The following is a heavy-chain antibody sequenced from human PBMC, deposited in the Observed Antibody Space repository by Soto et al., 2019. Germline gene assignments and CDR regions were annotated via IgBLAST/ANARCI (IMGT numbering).Heavy chain of an antibody. CDR2: ISAYNGNT. J-gene: IGHJ3*02. Sequence: ASVKVSCKASGYTFTSYGSSWLRQSPGQGIERMGWISAYNGNTNYAQKLQGRVTMTTDTSTSTAYMELRSLRSDDTAVYYCARDSLSHSLPYCSSTSCPIDAFDIWGQGTMVNVS. CDR1: GYTFTSYG. V-gene: IGHV1-18*01. D-gene: IGHD2-2*01. CDR3: ARDSLSHSLPYCSSTSCPIDAFDI.